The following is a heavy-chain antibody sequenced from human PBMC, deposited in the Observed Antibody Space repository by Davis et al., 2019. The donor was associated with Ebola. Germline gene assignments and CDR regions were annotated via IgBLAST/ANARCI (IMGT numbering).Heavy chain of an antibody. V-gene: IGHV5-51*01. CDR3: ARQESLYGHIDY. D-gene: IGHD3-10*01. J-gene: IGHJ4*02. Sequence: GGSLRLSCKDPGYNFRNYWIAWVRQMPGKGLEFMGIIFPGDSDTKYSPSFEGHVTISVDRSITTAYLQWSSLKASDTAIYYCARQESLYGHIDYWGQGTLVTVSS. CDR1: GYNFRNYW. CDR2: IFPGDSDT.